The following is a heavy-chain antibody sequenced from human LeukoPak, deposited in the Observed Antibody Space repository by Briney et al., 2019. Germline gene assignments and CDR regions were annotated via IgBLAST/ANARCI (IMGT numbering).Heavy chain of an antibody. D-gene: IGHD3-22*01. CDR2: IYYSGST. V-gene: IGHV4-39*01. J-gene: IGHJ4*02. CDR3: ARRVAGSGYRDY. CDR1: GSSISSSSYY. Sequence: SETLSLTCTASGSSISSSSYYWGWIRQPPGKGLEWIGNIYYSGSTSYNPSLKSRVTISVDTSKNQFSLRLSSVTAADTAVYYCARRVAGSGYRDYWGQGTLVTVSS.